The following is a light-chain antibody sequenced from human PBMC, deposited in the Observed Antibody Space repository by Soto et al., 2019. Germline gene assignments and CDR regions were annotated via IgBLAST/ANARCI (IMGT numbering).Light chain of an antibody. CDR3: LPHNSFPPV. CDR1: QGIRND. V-gene: IGKV1-17*01. Sequence: DIQMTQSPSSLSASIGDRVTITCRASQGIRNDLAWYQQKPGKAPKRLVYAASSLQSGVPSRFSGSGSGTEFTLTISGLQPEDFATYYCLPHNSFPPVFVPRTQVDIK. CDR2: AAS. J-gene: IGKJ3*01.